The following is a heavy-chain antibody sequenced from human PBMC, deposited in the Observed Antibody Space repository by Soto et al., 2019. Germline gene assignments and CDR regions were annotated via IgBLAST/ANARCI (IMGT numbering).Heavy chain of an antibody. CDR3: AKRKYCPSTTCFDY. J-gene: IGHJ4*02. Sequence: GGSLRLSCSASGFTFNIAAIHWVRQASGKGLEWVGLIRNKANAYATAYAPSVKGRITVSRDNSKNTLYLQMSSLRAEDTAVYYCAKRKYCPSTTCFDYWGQGTLVTVSS. V-gene: IGHV3-73*01. CDR1: GFTFNIAA. CDR2: IRNKANAYAT. D-gene: IGHD2-2*01.